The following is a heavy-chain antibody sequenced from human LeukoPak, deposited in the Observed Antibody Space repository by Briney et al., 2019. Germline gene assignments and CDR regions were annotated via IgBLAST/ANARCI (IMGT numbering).Heavy chain of an antibody. D-gene: IGHD6-13*01. Sequence: GGSLRLSCAASGFTFSSYAMSWVRQAPGKGLEWVSAISGSGGSTYYADSVKGRFTISRDNSKNTLYLQMNSLRAEDTAVYYCAKDRGAHSGSWYYFDYWGQGTLVIVSS. CDR1: GFTFSSYA. V-gene: IGHV3-23*01. CDR2: ISGSGGST. J-gene: IGHJ4*02. CDR3: AKDRGAHSGSWYYFDY.